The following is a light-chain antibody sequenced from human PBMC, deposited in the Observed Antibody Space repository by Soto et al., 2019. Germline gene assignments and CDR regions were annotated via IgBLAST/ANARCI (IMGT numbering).Light chain of an antibody. CDR2: EVN. Sequence: QSALTQPASVSGSPGQSTTISCTGTSSDVGGYNYVSWYQQHPGKAPKLLIYEVNNRPSGVSNRFSGSKSGNTASLTISGLQAEDEADYYCNSYTSSSTRVFGGGTKLTVL. V-gene: IGLV2-14*01. CDR1: SSDVGGYNY. CDR3: NSYTSSSTRV. J-gene: IGLJ2*01.